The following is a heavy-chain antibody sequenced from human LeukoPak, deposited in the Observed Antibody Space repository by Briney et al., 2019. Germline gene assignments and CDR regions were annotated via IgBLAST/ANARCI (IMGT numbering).Heavy chain of an antibody. J-gene: IGHJ4*02. Sequence: PSETLSLTCSVSGVSFRSSSFYWGWIRQPPGKGLEWIGSIYYSGSTYYRPSLKSRVTMSVDTSKNQFSLRLSSVTAADTAVYYCARGLRWDLTISGTSTFDYWGQGSLVTVSS. D-gene: IGHD1-26*01. V-gene: IGHV4-39*01. CDR3: ARGLRWDLTISGTSTFDY. CDR2: IYYSGST. CDR1: GVSFRSSSFY.